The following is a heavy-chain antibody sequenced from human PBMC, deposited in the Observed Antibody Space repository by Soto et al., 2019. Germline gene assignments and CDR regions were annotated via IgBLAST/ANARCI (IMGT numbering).Heavy chain of an antibody. D-gene: IGHD6-19*01. CDR3: ARDRGVAPPVAGNTHYYYYMDV. CDR1: GYSFTNYG. CDR2: ISAYNGDT. J-gene: IGHJ6*03. Sequence: ASVKVSCKASGYSFTNYGITWVRQAPGQGFEWMGWISAYNGDTNYAQKLQGRVTMTTDASTSTAYLELRSLRSGDTALYYCARDRGVAPPVAGNTHYYYYMDVWGKGTTVTVSS. V-gene: IGHV1-18*01.